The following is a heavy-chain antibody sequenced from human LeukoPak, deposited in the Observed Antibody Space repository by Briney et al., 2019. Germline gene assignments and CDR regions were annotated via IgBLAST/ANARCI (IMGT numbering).Heavy chain of an antibody. CDR2: FDPEDGET. CDR3: ATARFVVVPAAIHYYFDY. CDR1: GYTLTELS. J-gene: IGHJ4*02. V-gene: IGHV1-24*01. D-gene: IGHD2-2*02. Sequence: ASVKVSCKVSGYTLTELSMHWVRQAPGKGLEWMGGFDPEDGETIHAQKFQGRVTMTEDTSTDTAYMELSSLRSEDTAVYYCATARFVVVPAAIHYYFDYWGQGTLVTVSS.